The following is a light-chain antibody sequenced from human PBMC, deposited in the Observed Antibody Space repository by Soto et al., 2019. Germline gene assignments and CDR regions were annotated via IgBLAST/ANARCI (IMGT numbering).Light chain of an antibody. Sequence: IVLTQSPGTLSLSPVERATLSCRASQRISSTYLAWYQQKPGRAPRLLIYGASRRATGIPDRFSGSGSGTDFTLTISRLEPEDVAVYYCHQYDIPPQTFGRGTRVEI. CDR3: HQYDIPPQT. CDR1: QRISSTY. CDR2: GAS. J-gene: IGKJ1*01. V-gene: IGKV3-20*01.